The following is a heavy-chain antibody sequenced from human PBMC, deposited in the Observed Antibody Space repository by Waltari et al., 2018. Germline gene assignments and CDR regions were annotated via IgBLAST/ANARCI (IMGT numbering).Heavy chain of an antibody. J-gene: IGHJ4*02. Sequence: QVQLQESGPGLVKPSQTLSLTCTVSGGSISSDIYYWTWIRQPAGKGLEWIGRTHTSGSTYYNPPLKSRLTISVDRSRNQVSLKLSSVTAADTAVYYCASFGSHSYWGQGTLVTVSS. CDR3: ASFGSHSY. D-gene: IGHD3-10*01. CDR1: GGSISSDIYY. V-gene: IGHV4-61*02. CDR2: THTSGST.